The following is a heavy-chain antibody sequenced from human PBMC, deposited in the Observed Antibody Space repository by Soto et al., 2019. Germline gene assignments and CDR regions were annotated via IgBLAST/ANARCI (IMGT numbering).Heavy chain of an antibody. CDR3: ARDPAAGYYFDY. CDR1: GFTFSDHY. CDR2: SRNKANSYST. Sequence: GGSLRLSCAASGFTFSDHYMDWVRQAPGKGLEWVGRSRNKANSYSTEYAASVKGRFTISRDDSKNSLYLQMNSLKTEDTAVYYCARDPAAGYYFDYWGQGTLVTVSS. V-gene: IGHV3-72*01. D-gene: IGHD2-2*01. J-gene: IGHJ4*02.